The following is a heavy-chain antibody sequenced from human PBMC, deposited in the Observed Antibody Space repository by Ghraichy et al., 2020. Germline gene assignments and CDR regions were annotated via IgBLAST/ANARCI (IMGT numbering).Heavy chain of an antibody. CDR3: AGYTGFGYGPGLY. Sequence: GGSLRLSCAASGFSFGSYEMNWVRQAPGKGLEWLSYINSGSDTIYYADSVKGRFTISRDNAKNSLYLQMNNLTVEDTAVYYCAGYTGFGYGPGLYWGQGTLGTASS. V-gene: IGHV3-48*03. CDR1: GFSFGSYE. J-gene: IGHJ4*02. CDR2: INSGSDTI. D-gene: IGHD2-2*02.